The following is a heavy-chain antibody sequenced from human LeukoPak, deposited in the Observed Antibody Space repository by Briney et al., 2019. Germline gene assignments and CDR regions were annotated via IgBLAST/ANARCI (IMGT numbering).Heavy chain of an antibody. CDR3: AREKAAIGTNWGDYFDS. Sequence: SETLSLTCSVSGGSINSYYWTWIRQPPGKGLEWIGYIYYNEKNNNTNYNPSLKSRVTIAIDTSNNQFALRLSSVTAADTAIYYCAREKAAIGTNWGDYFDSWGQGTLVTVS. CDR1: GGSINSYY. V-gene: IGHV4-59*01. CDR2: IYYNEKNNNT. D-gene: IGHD6-13*01. J-gene: IGHJ4*02.